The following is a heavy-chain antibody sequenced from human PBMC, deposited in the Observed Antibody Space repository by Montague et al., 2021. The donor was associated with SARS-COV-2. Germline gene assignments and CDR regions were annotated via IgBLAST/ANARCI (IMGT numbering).Heavy chain of an antibody. V-gene: IGHV4-34*01. CDR1: GGSFSGYY. Sequence: SETLSLTCAVYGGSFSGYYWCWIRQPPGKGLEWIGDINLSGSTNYTPSLTSRVTISVDTSTNQFSLKLSSVTAADTAVYFCAREVGRGYSGYEGEYWGQGTLVTVSS. D-gene: IGHD5-12*01. CDR3: AREVGRGYSGYEGEY. J-gene: IGHJ4*02. CDR2: INLSGST.